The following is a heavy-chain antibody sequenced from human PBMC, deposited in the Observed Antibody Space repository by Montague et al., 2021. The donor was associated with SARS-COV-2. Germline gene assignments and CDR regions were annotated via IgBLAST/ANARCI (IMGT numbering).Heavy chain of an antibody. CDR3: ARVFATVGAMDRNDY. D-gene: IGHD1-26*01. CDR2: IRHDGILK. V-gene: IGHV3-7*01. J-gene: IGHJ4*02. CDR1: GFKFSDYW. Sequence: SLRLSCAASGFKFSDYWMIWIRQAPGKGLEWVANIRHDGILKYLTDSVKGRFTISRDNAKESLYLQMNSLRVEDTAIYYCARVFATVGAMDRNDYWGQGTLVTVSS.